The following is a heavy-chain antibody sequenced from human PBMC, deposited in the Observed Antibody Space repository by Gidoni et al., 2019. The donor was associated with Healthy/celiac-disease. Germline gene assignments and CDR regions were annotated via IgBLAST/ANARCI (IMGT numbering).Heavy chain of an antibody. CDR1: GYSFTSSW. J-gene: IGHJ3*02. CDR2: IYPGDSDT. Sequence: EVQLVQSRAEVQKPGQSLKISCKGSGYSFTSSWIGWVRQMPGKGLEWMGIIYPGDSDTRYSPSFQGQVNISADKSISNAYLQWSSLKASDTAMYYCARHLGHDFWSGFRGFDIWGQGTMVTVSS. D-gene: IGHD3-3*01. CDR3: ARHLGHDFWSGFRGFDI. V-gene: IGHV5-51*01.